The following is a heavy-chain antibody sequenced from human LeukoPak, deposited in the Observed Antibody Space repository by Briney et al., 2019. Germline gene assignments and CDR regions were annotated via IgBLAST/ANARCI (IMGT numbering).Heavy chain of an antibody. V-gene: IGHV1-2*02. CDR3: ARGLNSGSYLYYFDY. CDR2: INPNSGGT. Sequence: ASVKVSCKASGYTFTGYYMHWVRQAPGQGLEWMGWINPNSGGTNYAQKLQGRVTTTTDTSTSTAYMELRSLRSDDTAVYYCARGLNSGSYLYYFDYWGQGTLVTVSS. CDR1: GYTFTGYY. D-gene: IGHD1-26*01. J-gene: IGHJ4*02.